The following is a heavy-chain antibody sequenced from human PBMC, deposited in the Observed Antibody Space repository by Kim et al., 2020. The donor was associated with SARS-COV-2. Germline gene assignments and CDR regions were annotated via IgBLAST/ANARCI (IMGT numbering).Heavy chain of an antibody. CDR3: AREGYKPLVSSANYGFDG. CDR2: ISSSGSNI. J-gene: IGHJ6*02. D-gene: IGHD1-20*01. Sequence: GGSLRLSCAASGFTFSSYTFNWVRQAPGKGLEWVASISSSGSNIDYIDSVRGRFTISRDNAQTSLYLQMNSLRTEDTAVYYCAREGYKPLVSSANYGFDGWGQGTTVTVSS. V-gene: IGHV3-21*04. CDR1: GFTFSSYT.